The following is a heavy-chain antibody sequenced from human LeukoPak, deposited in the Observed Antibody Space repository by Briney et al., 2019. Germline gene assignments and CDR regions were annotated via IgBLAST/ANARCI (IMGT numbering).Heavy chain of an antibody. D-gene: IGHD6-19*01. Sequence: GGSLRLSCAASGFTFSSYWMSWVRQAPGKGLEWVANIKKDGSEKYYVDSVKGRFTISRDNAKNSLYLQMNSLRAEDTAVYYCARVRGIAVAGTASIYFDYWGQGTLVTVSS. CDR1: GFTFSSYW. V-gene: IGHV3-7*01. J-gene: IGHJ4*02. CDR3: ARVRGIAVAGTASIYFDY. CDR2: IKKDGSEK.